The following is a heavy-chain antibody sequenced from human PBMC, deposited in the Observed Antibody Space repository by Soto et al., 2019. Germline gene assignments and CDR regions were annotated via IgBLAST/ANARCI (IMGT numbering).Heavy chain of an antibody. CDR3: ASGGQTIIPKD. J-gene: IGHJ4*02. Sequence: PSETLSLTCAVYGGSFSGYYLSWIRQPPGKGLDCIGEINHGGSTNYNPSLKSRVTISIDTSKNQFSLKLSSVTAADTAVYYCASGGQTIIPKDWGQGTLVTVYS. CDR1: GGSFSGYY. D-gene: IGHD5-12*01. V-gene: IGHV4-34*01. CDR2: INHGGST.